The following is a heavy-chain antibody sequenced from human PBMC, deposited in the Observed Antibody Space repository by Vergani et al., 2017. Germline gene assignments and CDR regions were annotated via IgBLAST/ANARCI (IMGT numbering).Heavy chain of an antibody. CDR2: IRYDGSNK. J-gene: IGHJ4*02. CDR1: GFTFSSYG. Sequence: QVQLVESGGGVVQPGGSLRLSCAASGFTFSSYGMHWVRQAPGKGLEWVAFIRYDGSNKYYADSVKGRFTISRDNSKNTLYLQMNSLRAEDTAVYYCAKGKQWELLLWGQGTLVTVSS. D-gene: IGHD1-26*01. CDR3: AKGKQWELLL. V-gene: IGHV3-30*02.